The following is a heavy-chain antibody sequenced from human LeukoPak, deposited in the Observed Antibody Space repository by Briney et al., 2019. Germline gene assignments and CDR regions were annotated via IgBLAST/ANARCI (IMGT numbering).Heavy chain of an antibody. Sequence: ASVKVSCEVSGYTLTELSMHWVRQAPGKGLEWMGGFDPEDGETIYAQKFQGRVTMTEDTSTDTAYMELSSLRSEDTAVYYCARVSNWYSSSPGAFDIWGQGTMVTVSS. J-gene: IGHJ3*02. V-gene: IGHV1-24*01. CDR1: GYTLTELS. CDR3: ARVSNWYSSSPGAFDI. CDR2: FDPEDGET. D-gene: IGHD6-6*01.